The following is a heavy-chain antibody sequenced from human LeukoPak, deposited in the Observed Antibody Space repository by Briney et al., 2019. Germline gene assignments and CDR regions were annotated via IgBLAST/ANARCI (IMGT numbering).Heavy chain of an antibody. J-gene: IGHJ1*01. D-gene: IGHD2-21*02. Sequence: GGSLRLSCAASGFTFSSYWMSWVRQAPGKGLEWVAHINPDGRDTYYVDSVKGRFTISRDNAQNSMYLQMNSLRVEDTAVYYCTSWGDTTAEYFQRWGEGTLVTVSS. CDR3: TSWGDTTAEYFQR. CDR2: INPDGRDT. CDR1: GFTFSSYW. V-gene: IGHV3-7*01.